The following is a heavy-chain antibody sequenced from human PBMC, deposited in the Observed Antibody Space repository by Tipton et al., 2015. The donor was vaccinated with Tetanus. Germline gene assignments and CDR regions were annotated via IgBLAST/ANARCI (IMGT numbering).Heavy chain of an antibody. CDR1: GDSISRGGYF. Sequence: TLSLTCTVSGDSISRGGYFWEWIPQGPGKGPGWIGEIYYSGDTYYNPSLKSRYSMSVDTSKNQFSLKLTSVTAADTAVYYCARDQGGGRVVRLNWLDPWGQGTLVTVSS. CDR3: ARDQGGGRVVRLNWLDP. V-gene: IGHV4-31*03. D-gene: IGHD6-25*01. J-gene: IGHJ5*02. CDR2: IYYSGDT.